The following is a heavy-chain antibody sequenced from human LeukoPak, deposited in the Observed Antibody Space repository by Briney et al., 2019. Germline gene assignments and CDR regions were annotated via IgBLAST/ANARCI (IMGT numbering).Heavy chain of an antibody. CDR3: ARGRVRPIAARPRLWFDP. V-gene: IGHV4-34*01. CDR2: INESGST. J-gene: IGHJ5*02. Sequence: PSETLSLTCGVSGGSFSGYYWSWIRQSPGKGLEWIGEINESGSTDYNPSLMSRVTISLDTSKNQFSLNLSSVTAADTAVYYCARGRVRPIAARPRLWFDPWGQGTLVTVSS. CDR1: GGSFSGYY. D-gene: IGHD6-6*01.